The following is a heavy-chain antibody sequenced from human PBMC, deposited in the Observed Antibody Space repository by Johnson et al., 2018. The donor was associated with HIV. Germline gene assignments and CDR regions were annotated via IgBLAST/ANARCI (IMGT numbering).Heavy chain of an antibody. CDR3: AKWNDSSGYIRGLDAFDI. CDR1: GFTFSNYA. CDR2: ISGSGSHT. J-gene: IGHJ3*02. V-gene: IGHV3-23*04. D-gene: IGHD3-22*01. Sequence: VQLVESGGGLVQPGGSLRLSCAVSGFTFSNYAMSWVRKAPGKGLEWVSAISGSGSHTNYADSVKGRFTISRDNSKNTLSLQMNSLRAEDTAVYYCAKWNDSSGYIRGLDAFDIWGQGTMVTVSS.